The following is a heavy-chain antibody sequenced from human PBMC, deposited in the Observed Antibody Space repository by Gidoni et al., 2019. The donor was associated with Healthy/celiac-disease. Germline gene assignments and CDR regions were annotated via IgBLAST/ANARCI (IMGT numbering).Heavy chain of an antibody. Sequence: QLQLQESGSGLVKPSQTLSLTCAVSGGSISSGGYSWSWIRQPPGKGLEWIGYIYHSGSTYYNPSLKSRVTISVDRSKNQFSLKLSSVTAADTAVYYCARVVAAAGTFAGEYYMDVWGKGTTVTVSS. CDR3: ARVVAAAGTFAGEYYMDV. V-gene: IGHV4-30-2*01. J-gene: IGHJ6*03. CDR2: IYHSGST. D-gene: IGHD6-13*01. CDR1: GGSISSGGYS.